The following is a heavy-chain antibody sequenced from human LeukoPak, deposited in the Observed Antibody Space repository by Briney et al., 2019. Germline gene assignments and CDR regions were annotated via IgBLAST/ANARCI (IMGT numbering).Heavy chain of an antibody. Sequence: SETLSLTCTVSGGSISSSSHYWGWIRQPPGKGLEWIGSIYYSGSTYYNPSLKSRVTISVDTSKNQFSLKLSSVTAADTAVYYCASPGYYYDSSGYYYGMDVWGQGTTVTVSS. CDR2: IYYSGST. D-gene: IGHD3-22*01. J-gene: IGHJ6*02. CDR3: ASPGYYYDSSGYYYGMDV. V-gene: IGHV4-39*01. CDR1: GGSISSSSHY.